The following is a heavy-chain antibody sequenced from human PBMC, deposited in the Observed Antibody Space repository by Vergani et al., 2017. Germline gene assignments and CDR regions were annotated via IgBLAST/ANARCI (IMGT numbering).Heavy chain of an antibody. Sequence: QLVQSGAEVKKPGASVKVSCKASGYTFTGYYMHWVRQAPGQGLEWMGWINPNSGGTNYAQKFQGWVTMTRDTSISTAYMELSRLRSDDTAVYYCARDGGQYSGFKGVYGMDVWGQGTTVTVSS. CDR1: GYTFTGYY. V-gene: IGHV1-2*04. D-gene: IGHD1-26*01. CDR3: ARDGGQYSGFKGVYGMDV. J-gene: IGHJ6*02. CDR2: INPNSGGT.